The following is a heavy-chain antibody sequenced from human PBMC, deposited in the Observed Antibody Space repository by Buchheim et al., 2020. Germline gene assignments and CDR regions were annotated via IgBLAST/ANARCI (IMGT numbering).Heavy chain of an antibody. CDR3: AKPPHWGLRYFDWTLDY. CDR2: ISGSGGST. D-gene: IGHD3-9*01. V-gene: IGHV3-23*01. Sequence: EVQLLESGGGLVQPGGSLRLSCAASGFTFSSYAMSWVRQAPGKGLEWVSAISGSGGSTYYADSVKGRFTISSDNSKNTLYLQMNSLRAEDTAVYYCAKPPHWGLRYFDWTLDYWGQGTL. J-gene: IGHJ4*02. CDR1: GFTFSSYA.